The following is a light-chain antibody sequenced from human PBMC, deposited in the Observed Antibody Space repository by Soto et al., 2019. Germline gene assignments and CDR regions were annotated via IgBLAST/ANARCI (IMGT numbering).Light chain of an antibody. CDR3: QQYGSSPT. CDR1: QGVSSSY. J-gene: IGKJ5*01. Sequence: LTLSPCTLSFSLRERAALSGVASQGVSSSYLAWYQQKPGQSPWLLIYGASSRATGIPDSFSGSGSGTDFTLTNSSLETEDFAVYYCQQYGSSPTFCQGTRLEIK. CDR2: GAS. V-gene: IGKV3-20*01.